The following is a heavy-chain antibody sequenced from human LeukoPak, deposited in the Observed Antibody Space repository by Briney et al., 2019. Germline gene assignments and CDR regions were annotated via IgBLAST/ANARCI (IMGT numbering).Heavy chain of an antibody. V-gene: IGHV3-73*01. J-gene: IGHJ6*02. CDR1: GFTFSGST. CDR2: IGSKANSYAT. CDR3: TRGGHNNYYDGMDV. D-gene: IGHD5-24*01. Sequence: PGVSLRLSCAASGFTFSGSTMHWARQASGKGLEWVGRIGSKANSYATAYAASVKGRFTISRDDSKNTAFLQMNSLKAEDTAVYYCTRGGHNNYYDGMDVWGQGTTVIVSS.